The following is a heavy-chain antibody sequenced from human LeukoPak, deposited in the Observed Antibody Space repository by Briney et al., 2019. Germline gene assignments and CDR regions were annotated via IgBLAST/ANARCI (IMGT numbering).Heavy chain of an antibody. J-gene: IGHJ6*03. CDR3: ARLDYYYYYMDV. CDR1: GGSISSGSYY. CDR2: IYTSGST. Sequence: SETLSLTCTVSGGSISSGSYYWRWLRQPAGKGLEWIGRIYTSGSTNYNPSLKSRVTISVDTSKNQFSLKLSSVTAADTAVYYCARLDYYYYYMDVWGKGTTVTISS. V-gene: IGHV4-61*02.